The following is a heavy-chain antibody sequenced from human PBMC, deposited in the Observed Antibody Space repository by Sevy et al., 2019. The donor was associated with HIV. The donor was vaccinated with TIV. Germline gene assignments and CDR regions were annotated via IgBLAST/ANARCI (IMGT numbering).Heavy chain of an antibody. V-gene: IGHV3-64D*06. CDR1: GFTFSSYA. CDR3: VKGVTSITMVRGVIRY. Sequence: GGSLRLSCSASGFTFSSYAMHWVRQAPGNGLEYVSAISSNGGSTYYADSVKGRFTISRDNSKNTLYLQMSSLRAEDTAVYYCVKGVTSITMVRGVIRYSGQGTLVTVSS. J-gene: IGHJ4*02. D-gene: IGHD3-10*01. CDR2: ISSNGGST.